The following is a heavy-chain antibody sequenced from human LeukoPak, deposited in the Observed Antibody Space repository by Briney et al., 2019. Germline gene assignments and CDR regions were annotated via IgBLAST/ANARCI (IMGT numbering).Heavy chain of an antibody. CDR1: GFTFSSYA. CDR3: AKALRVYYYYYMDV. V-gene: IGHV3-23*01. CDR2: ISGSGGST. J-gene: IGHJ6*03. Sequence: GGSLRLSCAASGFTFSSYAMSWVRQAPGKGLEWVSAISGSGGSTYYADSVKGRFTISRDNSKNTLYLQMSSLRAEDTAVYYCAKALRVYYYYYMDVWGKGTTVTVSS.